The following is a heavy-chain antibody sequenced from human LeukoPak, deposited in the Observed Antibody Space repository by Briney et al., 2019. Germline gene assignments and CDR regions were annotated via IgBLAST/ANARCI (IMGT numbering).Heavy chain of an antibody. D-gene: IGHD3-10*01. CDR2: INSDGSST. CDR1: GFTFDDYA. Sequence: GRSLRLSCAASGFTFDDYAMHWVRQAPGKGLVWVSRINSDGSSTSYADSVKGRFTISRDNAKNTLYLQMNSLRAEDTAVYYYAREGITMVRGADYWGQGTLVTVSS. J-gene: IGHJ4*02. V-gene: IGHV3-74*01. CDR3: AREGITMVRGADY.